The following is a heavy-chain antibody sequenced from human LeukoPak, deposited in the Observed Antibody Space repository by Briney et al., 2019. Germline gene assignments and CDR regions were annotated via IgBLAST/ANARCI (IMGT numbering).Heavy chain of an antibody. CDR1: GFTFEDYA. J-gene: IGHJ3*02. V-gene: IGHV3-20*04. D-gene: IGHD6-6*01. Sequence: GGSLRLSCAASGFTFEDYAMSWVRQAPGKGLEWVSGVNWNGGTTAYADSVKGRFTISRDNAKNSLYLQMNSLRVEDTALYYCARRYSSSTGDTFDIWGQGTMVTVSS. CDR3: ARRYSSSTGDTFDI. CDR2: VNWNGGTT.